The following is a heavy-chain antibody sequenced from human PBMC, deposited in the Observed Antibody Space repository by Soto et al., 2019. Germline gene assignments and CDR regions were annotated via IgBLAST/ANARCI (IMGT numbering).Heavy chain of an antibody. CDR2: IRSKANSYAT. CDR1: GFTFSGSA. V-gene: IGHV3-73*01. D-gene: IGHD2-2*01. CDR3: TRHPHDIVVVPANNWFDP. J-gene: IGHJ5*02. Sequence: GGSLRLSCAASGFTFSGSAMHWVRQASGKGLEWVGRIRSKANSYATAYAASVKGRFTISRDDSKNTAYLQMNSLKTEDTAVYYCTRHPHDIVVVPANNWFDPWGQGTLVTVSS.